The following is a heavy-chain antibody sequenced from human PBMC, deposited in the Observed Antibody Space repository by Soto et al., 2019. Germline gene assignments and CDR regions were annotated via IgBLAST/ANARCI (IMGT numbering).Heavy chain of an antibody. D-gene: IGHD2-21*02. J-gene: IGHJ6*02. Sequence: QVQLVESGGGVVQPGGSLRLSCTTSGFTFNTYGMHWVRQAPGKGLEWVAIIWYDGSNKYYADSVKGRFTISRDNSKNTLYLQMNRLRAEDTALYYCARSDCTGAYCYSWTFNYGVDVWGQGTTVTVSS. V-gene: IGHV3-33*08. CDR1: GFTFNTYG. CDR2: IWYDGSNK. CDR3: ARSDCTGAYCYSWTFNYGVDV.